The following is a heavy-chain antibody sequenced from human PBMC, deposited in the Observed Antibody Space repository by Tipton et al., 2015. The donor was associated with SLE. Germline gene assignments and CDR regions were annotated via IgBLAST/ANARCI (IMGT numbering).Heavy chain of an antibody. CDR3: ARSGHFLPGYSSGFDY. V-gene: IGHV4-34*01. CDR1: GGSFSGYY. Sequence: TLSLTCAVYGGSFSGYYWSWIRQPPGKGLEWIGGINHSGSTNYNPSLKSRVTISVDTSKNQFSLKLSSVTAADTAVYYCARSGHFLPGYSSGFDYWGQGTLVTVSS. CDR2: INHSGST. J-gene: IGHJ4*02. D-gene: IGHD6-19*01.